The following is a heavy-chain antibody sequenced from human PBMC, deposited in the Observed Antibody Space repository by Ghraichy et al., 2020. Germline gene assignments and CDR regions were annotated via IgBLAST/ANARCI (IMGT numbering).Heavy chain of an antibody. D-gene: IGHD3-22*01. CDR3: ARDGHYDSSGYRD. CDR2: ISYDGSNK. Sequence: GESLNISCAASGFTFSSYAMHWVRQAPGKGLEWVAVISYDGSNKYYADSVKGRFTISRDNSKNTLYLQMNSLRAEDTAVYYCARDGHYDSSGYRDWGQGTLVTVSS. V-gene: IGHV3-30-3*01. CDR1: GFTFSSYA. J-gene: IGHJ4*02.